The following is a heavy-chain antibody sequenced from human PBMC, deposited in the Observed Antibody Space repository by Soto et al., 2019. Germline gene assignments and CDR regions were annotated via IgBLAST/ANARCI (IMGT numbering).Heavy chain of an antibody. CDR2: IRSKAYGGTT. CDR1: GFTFGDYP. V-gene: IGHV3-49*03. D-gene: IGHD2-21*01. CDR3: ARAGIRTSFDY. Sequence: LRLSCTASGFTFGDYPMIWFRQAPGKGLEWVGFIRSKAYGGTTEYAASVKGRFTISRDDSKSIAYLQMNSLKTEDTAVYYCARAGIRTSFDYWGQGTLVTVSS. J-gene: IGHJ4*02.